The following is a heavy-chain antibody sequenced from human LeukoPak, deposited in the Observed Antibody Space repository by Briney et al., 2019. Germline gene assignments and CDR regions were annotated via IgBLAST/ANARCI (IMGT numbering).Heavy chain of an antibody. J-gene: IGHJ5*02. Sequence: ASVKVSCKVSGYTLTELSMDWVRQAPGKGLEWMGGFDPEDGETIYAQKFQGRVTMTEDTSTDTAYMELSSLRSEDTAVYYCATMQLGYCSSTSCYHWFDPWGQGTLVTVSS. CDR1: GYTLTELS. CDR3: ATMQLGYCSSTSCYHWFDP. V-gene: IGHV1-24*01. CDR2: FDPEDGET. D-gene: IGHD2-2*01.